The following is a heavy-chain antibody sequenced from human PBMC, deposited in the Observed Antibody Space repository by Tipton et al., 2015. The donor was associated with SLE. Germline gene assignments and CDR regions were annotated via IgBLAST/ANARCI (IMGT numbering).Heavy chain of an antibody. CDR3: ARRTDY. J-gene: IGHJ4*02. Sequence: TLSLTCIVSGDSISSGPYYWSWIRQPAGKGLEWIGHVYTTGATNYNPSLKSRVTISLDTSKNQLSLKLSSVTAADTAVYYCARRTDYWGQGTLVTVSS. CDR2: VYTTGAT. CDR1: GDSISSGPYY. V-gene: IGHV4-61*09.